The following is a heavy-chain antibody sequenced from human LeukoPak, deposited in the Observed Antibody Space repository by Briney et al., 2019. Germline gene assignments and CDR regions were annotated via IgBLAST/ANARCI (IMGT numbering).Heavy chain of an antibody. D-gene: IGHD3-9*01. V-gene: IGHV3-21*01. J-gene: IGHJ4*02. CDR1: GFTFSDYN. CDR3: ARDSQKPDDILISHYFDY. Sequence: PGGSLRLSCAASGFTFSDYNMNWVRQSPEKGLEWVSSITSGTTYIYYADSVRGRFTLSRDNAKNSLYLQMNSLRAEDTAVYYCARDSQKPDDILISHYFDYWGQGTLVTVSS. CDR2: ITSGTTYI.